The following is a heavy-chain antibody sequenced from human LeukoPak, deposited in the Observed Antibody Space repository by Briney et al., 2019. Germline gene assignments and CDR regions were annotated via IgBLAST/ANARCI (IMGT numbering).Heavy chain of an antibody. D-gene: IGHD2-15*01. V-gene: IGHV1-69*05. Sequence: SVKVSRKASGGTFSSYAISWVRQAPGQGLEWMGRIIPIFDTADYAHKFQGRVTITTYQSTSTAYMEMSRLRSEDTAVYYCARDRCSGGSCYSASKHNWFDPWGQGTLVTVSS. J-gene: IGHJ5*02. CDR3: ARDRCSGGSCYSASKHNWFDP. CDR2: IIPIFDTA. CDR1: GGTFSSYA.